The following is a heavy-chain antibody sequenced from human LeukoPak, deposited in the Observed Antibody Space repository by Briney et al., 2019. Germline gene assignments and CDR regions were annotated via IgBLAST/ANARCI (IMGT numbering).Heavy chain of an antibody. J-gene: IGHJ3*02. CDR2: MSGDGGST. CDR3: AHSGYYVSDAFDI. CDR1: GFTFDDYA. V-gene: IGHV3-43*02. Sequence: GGSLRLSCAASGFTFDDYAMHWVRQAPGKGLEWVSLMSGDGGSTYYSDSVKGRFTISRDNSKNSLYLQMNSLRTEDTALYYCAHSGYYVSDAFDIWGQGTMVTVSS. D-gene: IGHD3-22*01.